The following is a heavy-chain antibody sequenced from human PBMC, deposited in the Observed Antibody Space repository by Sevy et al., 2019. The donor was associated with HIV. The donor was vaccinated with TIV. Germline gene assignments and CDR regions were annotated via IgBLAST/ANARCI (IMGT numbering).Heavy chain of an antibody. Sequence: GGSLRLSCAVSGFTLTSYAMNWVRQAPGKGLEWVSGVSGSGGSTYYADSVKGRFTISRDISKNTLYLQMNSLRAEDTAIYYCATTSTPLYYYALDVWGQGTTVTVSS. V-gene: IGHV3-23*01. CDR3: ATTSTPLYYYALDV. CDR1: GFTLTSYA. D-gene: IGHD1-26*01. J-gene: IGHJ6*02. CDR2: VSGSGGST.